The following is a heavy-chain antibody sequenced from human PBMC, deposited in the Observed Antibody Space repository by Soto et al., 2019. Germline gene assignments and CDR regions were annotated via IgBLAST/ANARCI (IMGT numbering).Heavy chain of an antibody. Sequence: SETLSLTCGVSGGSISSNDYSWSWIRQPPGKGLEWIGYIYHSGNTYYNPSLKSRVTLSVDRSKNQFSLRVNSVTAADTAVYYCARARRGYLFDYWGPGTLVTVSS. J-gene: IGHJ4*02. CDR1: GGSISSNDYS. D-gene: IGHD5-12*01. CDR2: IYHSGNT. CDR3: ARARRGYLFDY. V-gene: IGHV4-30-2*01.